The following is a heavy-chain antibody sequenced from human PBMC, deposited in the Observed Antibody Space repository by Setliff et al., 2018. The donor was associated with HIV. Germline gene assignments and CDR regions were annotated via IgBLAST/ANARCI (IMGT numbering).Heavy chain of an antibody. CDR1: GGSLSRTSYY. D-gene: IGHD3-9*01. CDR3: VRVFYDATDYYAPLFDY. CDR2: IYFTGSA. Sequence: SETLSLTCTVSGGSLSRTSYYWGWIRQPPGKGLEWLGTIYFTGSAYYNPSLKSRVTISVDTSKNQFSLRLTSVTVADTAVYFCVRVFYDATDYYAPLFDYWGQGTLVTVSS. J-gene: IGHJ4*02. V-gene: IGHV4-39*07.